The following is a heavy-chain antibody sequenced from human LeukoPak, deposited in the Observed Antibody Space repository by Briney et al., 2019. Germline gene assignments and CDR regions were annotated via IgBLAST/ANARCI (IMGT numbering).Heavy chain of an antibody. J-gene: IGHJ4*02. CDR1: GFTFSSYA. CDR3: ASDRGWSQFDY. Sequence: GGSLRLSCAASGFTFSSYAMSWVRQAPGKGLEWVSAISGSGGSTYYADSVKGRFTISRDNAKNPLYLEMNSLRAEDTAVYYCASDRGWSQFDYWGQGTLVIVSS. CDR2: ISGSGGST. D-gene: IGHD2-15*01. V-gene: IGHV3-23*01.